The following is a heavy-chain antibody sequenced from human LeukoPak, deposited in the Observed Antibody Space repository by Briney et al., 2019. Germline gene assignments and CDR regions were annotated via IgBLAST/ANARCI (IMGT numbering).Heavy chain of an antibody. J-gene: IGHJ5*02. Sequence: ASVKVSCNASGSTFTGYYMHWVRQAPGQGLEWMGWINPNSGGTNYAQKVQGRVTVIRDTSISTAYMELSRLRSDDTAVYYCARDLEKATVTTYWFDPWGQGTLVTVSS. D-gene: IGHD4-17*01. V-gene: IGHV1-2*02. CDR3: ARDLEKATVTTYWFDP. CDR2: INPNSGGT. CDR1: GSTFTGYY.